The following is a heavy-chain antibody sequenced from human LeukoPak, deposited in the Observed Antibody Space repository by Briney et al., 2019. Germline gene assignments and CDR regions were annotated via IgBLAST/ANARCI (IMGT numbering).Heavy chain of an antibody. CDR3: ARELSVVVVAASRD. Sequence: GGSLRLSCSASGFTFSSYTMNWVRQAPGKGLEWVSYISSSSSTIYYADSVKGRFTISRDNAKNSLYLQMNSPRAEDTAVYYCARELSVVVVAASRDWGQGTLVTVSS. J-gene: IGHJ4*02. CDR2: ISSSSSTI. V-gene: IGHV3-48*04. CDR1: GFTFSSYT. D-gene: IGHD2-15*01.